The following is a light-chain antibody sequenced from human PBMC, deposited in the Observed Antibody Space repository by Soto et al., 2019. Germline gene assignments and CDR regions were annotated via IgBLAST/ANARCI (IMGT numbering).Light chain of an antibody. V-gene: IGKV1-8*01. CDR2: AAS. J-gene: IGKJ1*01. CDR3: QQYYSYPR. Sequence: AIRMTQSPSSLSASTGDRVTITCRASQGISSYLAWYQQKPGKAPKLLIYAASTLQSGVPSRFSGSGSGTEFTLTISCLQSEDFATYYCQQYYSYPRFGQGTKVEIK. CDR1: QGISSY.